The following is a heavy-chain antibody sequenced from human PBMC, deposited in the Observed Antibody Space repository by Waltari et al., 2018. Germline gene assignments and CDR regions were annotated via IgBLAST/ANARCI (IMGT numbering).Heavy chain of an antibody. D-gene: IGHD3-3*01. Sequence: EVQLVESGGGLIQPGGSLRLSCAASGFTVSSNYMSWVRQAPGKGLEWVSVIYSVVSTYNADSVKGRFTISRDNSKNTLYLQMNSLRAEDTAVYYCARDYAYYDFWSGCMDVWGQGTTVTVSS. J-gene: IGHJ6*02. CDR1: GFTVSSNY. CDR2: IYSVVST. CDR3: ARDYAYYDFWSGCMDV. V-gene: IGHV3-53*01.